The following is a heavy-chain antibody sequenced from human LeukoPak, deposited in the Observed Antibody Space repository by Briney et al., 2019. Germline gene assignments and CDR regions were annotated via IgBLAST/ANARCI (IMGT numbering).Heavy chain of an antibody. CDR2: ISGSGGTT. V-gene: IGHV3-23*01. CDR1: GFTFSGYT. J-gene: IGHJ4*02. Sequence: PGGSLRLSCAASGFTFSGYTLTWVRQAPGKGLEWVSAISGSGGTTYYADSVKGRFTTSRDNSKNTLYLRMNSLRAEDTAIYYCAKGGSLFTDWGLGTLVTVSS. CDR3: AKGGSLFTD. D-gene: IGHD2-15*01.